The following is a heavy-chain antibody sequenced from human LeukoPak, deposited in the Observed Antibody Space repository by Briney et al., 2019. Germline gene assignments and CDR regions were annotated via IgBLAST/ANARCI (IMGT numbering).Heavy chain of an antibody. CDR3: ARERPYCGGDCYGDYYYGMDV. J-gene: IGHJ6*02. CDR2: TDGSGT. D-gene: IGHD2-21*02. V-gene: IGHV3-74*01. Sequence: TDGSGTSYADSVKGRFTISRDNAKNTLYLQMNSLRAEDTAVYYCARERPYCGGDCYGDYYYGMDVWGQGTTVTVSS.